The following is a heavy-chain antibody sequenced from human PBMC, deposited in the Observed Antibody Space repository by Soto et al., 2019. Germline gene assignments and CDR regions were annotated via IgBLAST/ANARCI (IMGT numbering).Heavy chain of an antibody. CDR3: ARHHDYGDPPRY. CDR2: IYYSGST. J-gene: IGHJ4*02. CDR1: GGSIRSGDYY. V-gene: IGHV4-30-4*01. D-gene: IGHD4-17*01. Sequence: QVQLQESGPGLVKPSQTLSLTCTVSGGSIRSGDYYWSWIRQPPGKGLEWIGYIYYSGSTYYTPSLKSRVTISVDTSKNRFSLKLSSMTAADTAVYYCARHHDYGDPPRYWGQGTLVTVSS.